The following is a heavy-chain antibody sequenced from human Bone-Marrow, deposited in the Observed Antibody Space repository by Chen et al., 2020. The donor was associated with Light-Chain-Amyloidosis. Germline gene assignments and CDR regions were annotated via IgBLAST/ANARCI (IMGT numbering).Heavy chain of an antibody. CDR3: ARWADEKKMDV. V-gene: IGHV3-33*01. Sequence: GQLVESGGGVVQPGRSLRLSCAASGFTFRSHGMHWVRQAPGKGLEWVAVIWYDGSNQYYADSVKGRFTISRDNSMNTLYLQMNSLRVEDTAVYYCARWADEKKMDVWGQGTTVTVSS. J-gene: IGHJ6*02. CDR2: IWYDGSNQ. CDR1: GFTFRSHG.